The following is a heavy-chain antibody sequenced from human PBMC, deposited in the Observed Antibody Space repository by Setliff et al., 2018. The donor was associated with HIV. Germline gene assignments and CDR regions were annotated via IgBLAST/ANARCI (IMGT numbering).Heavy chain of an antibody. CDR3: ARHSGLGGYYSPFDY. Sequence: SETLSLTCTVSGGSINSGHYFWTWIRQRPGQGLEWIGYIYYNGRVSYSEKTYYNPSLKSRVTISVDTSKNQFSLKLSSVTAADTTVYYCARHSGLGGYYSPFDYWGPGTLVTVSS. D-gene: IGHD3-22*01. CDR1: GGSINSGHYF. V-gene: IGHV4-39*01. CDR2: VSYSEKT. J-gene: IGHJ4*02.